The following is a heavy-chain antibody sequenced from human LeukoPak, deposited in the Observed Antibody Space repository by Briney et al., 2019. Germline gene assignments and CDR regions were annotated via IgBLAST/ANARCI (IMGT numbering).Heavy chain of an antibody. V-gene: IGHV4-4*02. CDR2: IFHGGST. J-gene: IGHJ5*02. CDR3: ARSHWGPYGSRIANWFDP. D-gene: IGHD6-13*01. Sequence: SETLSLTCDVSGGSISNANWWSWVHQAPGKGLEWIGEIFHGGSTNYNPSLRSRVTISLDKSKNNFSLKLTSVTAADTAVYYCARSHWGPYGSRIANWFDPWGQGTLVTVSS. CDR1: GGSISNANW.